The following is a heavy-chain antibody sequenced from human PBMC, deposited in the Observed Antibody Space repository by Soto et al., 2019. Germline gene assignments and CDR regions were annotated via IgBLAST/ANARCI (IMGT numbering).Heavy chain of an antibody. J-gene: IGHJ5*02. CDR1: GFTFSGSA. V-gene: IGHV3-73*01. CDR3: TREDILTGFRACAP. CDR2: IRSKANSYAT. Sequence: EVQLVETGGGLVQPGGSLKLSCAASGFTFSGSAMHWVRQASGKGLEWVGRIRSKANSYATAYAASVKGRFTISRDDSKNTGYLQMNSLKTEDTAVYYCTREDILTGFRACAPWGQGTLVTVSS. D-gene: IGHD3-9*01.